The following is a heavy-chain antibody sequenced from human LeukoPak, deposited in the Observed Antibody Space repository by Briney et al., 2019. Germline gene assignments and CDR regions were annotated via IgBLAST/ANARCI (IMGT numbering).Heavy chain of an antibody. J-gene: IGHJ6*03. D-gene: IGHD3-3*01. CDR2: IRSKAYGGTT. CDR3: TRVTGNYDFWSGYYYYYYMDV. CDR1: GVTFGDYA. V-gene: IGHV3-49*03. Sequence: GGSLRLSCTASGVTFGDYAMSWFRQAPGKGLEWVGFIRSKAYGGTTEYAASVKGRFTISRDDTKSIAYLQMNSLKTEDTAVYYCTRVTGNYDFWSGYYYYYYMDVWGKGTTVTVSS.